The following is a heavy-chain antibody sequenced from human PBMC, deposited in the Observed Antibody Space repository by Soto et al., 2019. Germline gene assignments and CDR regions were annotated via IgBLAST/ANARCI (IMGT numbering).Heavy chain of an antibody. CDR3: ARLPYHRDYIWGSYKFDY. CDR1: GGSISSSSYY. J-gene: IGHJ4*02. D-gene: IGHD3-16*01. V-gene: IGHV4-39*01. CDR2: IYYSGST. Sequence: SETLSLTCTVSGGSISSSSYYWGWIRQPPGKGLEWIGSIYYSGSTYYNPSLKSRVTISVDTSKNQFSLKLSSVTAADTAVYYCARLPYHRDYIWGSYKFDYWGQGTLVTVSS.